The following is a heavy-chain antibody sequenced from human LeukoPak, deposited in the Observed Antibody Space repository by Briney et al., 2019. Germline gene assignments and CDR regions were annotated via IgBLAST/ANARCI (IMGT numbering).Heavy chain of an antibody. V-gene: IGHV1-2*02. Sequence: GASVKVSCKASGYTFTGYYMHWVRQAPGQGLEWMGWINPNSGGTNYAQKFQGRVTMTRDTSINTAYMDLSSLRSDDTAVYYCARGSSSSWGGRDDYWGQGTLVTVSS. CDR2: INPNSGGT. CDR3: ARGSSSSWGGRDDY. CDR1: GYTFTGYY. D-gene: IGHD2-2*01. J-gene: IGHJ4*02.